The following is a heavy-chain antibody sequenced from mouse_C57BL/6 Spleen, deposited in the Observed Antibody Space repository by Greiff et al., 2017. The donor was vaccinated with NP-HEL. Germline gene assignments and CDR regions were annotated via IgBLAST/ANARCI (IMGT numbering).Heavy chain of an antibody. J-gene: IGHJ4*01. CDR2: IDPSASSP. Sequence: VQLQQPGAELVRPGTSVKLSCKASGYTFTSYWLHWVKQRPGQGLEWIGVIDPSASSPNYHQKFKGKATLTVDKSSSTAYMQLNSLTSEDSAVYYCARPYYYGSSYGYAMDYWGQGTSVTVSS. D-gene: IGHD1-1*01. CDR1: GYTFTSYW. V-gene: IGHV1-59*01. CDR3: ARPYYYGSSYGYAMDY.